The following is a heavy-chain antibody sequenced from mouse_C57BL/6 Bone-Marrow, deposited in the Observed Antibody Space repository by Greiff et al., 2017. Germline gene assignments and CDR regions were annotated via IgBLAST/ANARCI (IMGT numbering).Heavy chain of an antibody. Sequence: EVQGVESGGGLVKPGGSLKLSCAASGFTFSSYAMSWVRQTPEKRLEWVATISDGGSYTYYPDNVKGRFTISRDNAKNNLYLQRSHLKSEDTAMYYCARGGGYYDYDEDYWGQGTTLTVSS. D-gene: IGHD2-4*01. CDR1: GFTFSSYA. J-gene: IGHJ2*01. V-gene: IGHV5-4*01. CDR3: ARGGGYYDYDEDY. CDR2: ISDGGSYT.